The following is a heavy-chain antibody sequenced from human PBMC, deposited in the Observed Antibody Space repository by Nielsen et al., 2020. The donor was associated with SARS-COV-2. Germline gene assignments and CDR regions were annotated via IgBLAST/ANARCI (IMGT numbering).Heavy chain of an antibody. CDR2: IYSGGSST. Sequence: GGSLRLSCAASGFTFSSYAMSWVRQAPGKGLEWVSVIYSGGSSTYYADSVKGRFTISRDNSKNTLYLQMNSLRAEDTAVYYCAKDRNGHTYYFDYWGQGTLVTVSS. J-gene: IGHJ4*02. CDR1: GFTFSSYA. CDR3: AKDRNGHTYYFDY. D-gene: IGHD2-8*01. V-gene: IGHV3-23*03.